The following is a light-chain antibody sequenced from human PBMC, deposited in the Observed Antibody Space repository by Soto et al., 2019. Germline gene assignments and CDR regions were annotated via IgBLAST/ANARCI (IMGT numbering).Light chain of an antibody. J-gene: IGLJ2*01. CDR3: SSYTATSTL. CDR2: DVS. V-gene: IGLV2-14*01. CDR1: SSDIGYYNY. Sequence: QSALTQPASVSGSPGQSITISCTGTSSDIGYYNYVSWYQQHPGKAPKLMIYDVSSRPSGVSDRFSGSRSGNTASLTISGLQSEDEADYYCSSYTATSTLFGGGTKLTVL.